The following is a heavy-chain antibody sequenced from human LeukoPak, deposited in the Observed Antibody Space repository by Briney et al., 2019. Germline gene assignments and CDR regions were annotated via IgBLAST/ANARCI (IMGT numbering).Heavy chain of an antibody. CDR2: IYYSGST. CDR1: GGSISSSSYY. V-gene: IGHV4-39*01. CDR3: ARQKRGYYYGSGSYWD. Sequence: PSETLSLTCTVSGGSISSSSYYWGWIRQPPGKGLEWIGSIYYSGSTYYNPSLKSRVTISVDTSKNQFSLKLSSVTAADTAVYYCARQKRGYYYGSGSYWDWGQGTLVTVSS. J-gene: IGHJ4*02. D-gene: IGHD3-10*01.